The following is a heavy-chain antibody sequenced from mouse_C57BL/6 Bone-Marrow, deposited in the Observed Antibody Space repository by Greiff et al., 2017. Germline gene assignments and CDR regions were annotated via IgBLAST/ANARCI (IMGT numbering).Heavy chain of an antibody. CDR1: GYSITSGYY. Sequence: EVKLMESGPGLVKPSQSLSLTCSVTGYSITSGYYWNWIRQFPGNKLEWMGYISYDGSNNYNPSLKNRISITRDTSKNQFFLKLNSVTTADTATYYCAREVTGIFFDYWGQGTTLTVSS. V-gene: IGHV3-6*01. D-gene: IGHD4-1*01. CDR2: ISYDGSN. J-gene: IGHJ2*01. CDR3: AREVTGIFFDY.